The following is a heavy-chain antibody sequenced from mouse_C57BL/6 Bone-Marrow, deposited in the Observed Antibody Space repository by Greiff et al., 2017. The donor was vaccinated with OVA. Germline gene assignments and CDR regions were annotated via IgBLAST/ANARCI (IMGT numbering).Heavy chain of an antibody. J-gene: IGHJ4*01. V-gene: IGHV1-15*01. CDR1: GYTFTDYE. Sequence: VKLQESGAELVRPGASVTLSCKASGYTFTDYEMHWVKQTPVHGLEWIGAIDPETGGTAYNQKFQGKAILTADKSSSTAYMALRSLTSEDSAVYYCTRGYSNYYAMDYWGQGTSVTVSS. D-gene: IGHD2-5*01. CDR2: IDPETGGT. CDR3: TRGYSNYYAMDY.